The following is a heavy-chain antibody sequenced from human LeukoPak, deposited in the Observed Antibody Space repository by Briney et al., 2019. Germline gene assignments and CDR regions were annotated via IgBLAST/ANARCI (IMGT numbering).Heavy chain of an antibody. Sequence: GESLKISCKGSGYSFISYWIGWVRQMPGKGLEWMGIIYPGDSDTRYSPSFQGQVTISADKSISTAYLQWSSLKASDTAMYYCARDSDYVWGSYRPLDAFDIWGQGTMVTVSS. CDR1: GYSFISYW. J-gene: IGHJ3*02. CDR3: ARDSDYVWGSYRPLDAFDI. CDR2: IYPGDSDT. D-gene: IGHD3-16*02. V-gene: IGHV5-51*01.